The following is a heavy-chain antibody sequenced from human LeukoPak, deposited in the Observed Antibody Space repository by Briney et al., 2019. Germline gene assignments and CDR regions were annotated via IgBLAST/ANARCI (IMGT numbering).Heavy chain of an antibody. CDR1: GFSFGHYS. CDR2: IDSNSNYM. CDR3: AKDLVYYYGSGSYSQFDY. J-gene: IGHJ4*02. D-gene: IGHD3-10*01. V-gene: IGHV3-21*04. Sequence: PGGSLRLSCAASGFSFGHYSMTWVRQAPGKGLEWVSLIDSNSNYMNYADSVKGRFTTSRDNAKNSLYLQMNSLRAEDTAVYYCAKDLVYYYGSGSYSQFDYWGQGTLVTVSS.